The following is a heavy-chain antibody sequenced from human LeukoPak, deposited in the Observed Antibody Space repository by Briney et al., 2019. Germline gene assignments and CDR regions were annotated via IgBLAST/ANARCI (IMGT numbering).Heavy chain of an antibody. V-gene: IGHV5-51*01. CDR2: IFPGDSDI. D-gene: IGHD6-19*01. J-gene: IGHJ4*02. CDR3: ARHDARLGLDY. Sequence: GESLMISCKGSGYSSTSYWFCWVSQQPPKGRLWMGIIFPGDSDISYSPSFQGQVTISADKSISTAYLQWSSLKASDTAMYYCARHDARLGLDYWGQGTLVTVSS. CDR1: GYSSTSYW.